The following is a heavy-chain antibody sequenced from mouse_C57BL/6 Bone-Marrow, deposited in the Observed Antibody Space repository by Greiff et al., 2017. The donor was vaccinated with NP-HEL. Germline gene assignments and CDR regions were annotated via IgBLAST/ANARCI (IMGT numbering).Heavy chain of an antibody. J-gene: IGHJ1*03. CDR3: AFSSYYYGSSYPYWYFDV. V-gene: IGHV1-55*01. D-gene: IGHD1-1*01. Sequence: QVQLQQPGAELVKPGASVKMSCKASGYTFTSYWITWVKQRPGQGLEWIGDIYPGSGSTNYNEKFKSKATLTVDTSSSTASMQLSSLTSEDSAVYYCAFSSYYYGSSYPYWYFDVWGTGTTVTVSS. CDR2: IYPGSGST. CDR1: GYTFTSYW.